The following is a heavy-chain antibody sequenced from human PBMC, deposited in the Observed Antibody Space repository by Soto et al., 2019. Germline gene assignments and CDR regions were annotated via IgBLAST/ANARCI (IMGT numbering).Heavy chain of an antibody. D-gene: IGHD3-10*01. V-gene: IGHV4-4*02. Sequence: QVQLQESGPGLVKPSGTLSLTCAVSGGSISTNNWWSWVRQPPGKGLEWIGEIYHTWGTNYNPSPKSRVAMSVDKSKNQFSLNLNSVTAADTGVYYCAREKGAGTYMGFDYWGQGTLVTVSS. CDR2: IYHTWGT. J-gene: IGHJ4*02. CDR1: GGSISTNNW. CDR3: AREKGAGTYMGFDY.